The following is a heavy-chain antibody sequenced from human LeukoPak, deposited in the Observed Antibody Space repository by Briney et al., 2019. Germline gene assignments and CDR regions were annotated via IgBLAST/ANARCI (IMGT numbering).Heavy chain of an antibody. Sequence: GGSLRLSCVASGFTFTGHSMHWVRQAPGKGLEWVAVVGNDEKTKFYADSLKGRFTVSRDNSKNTVYLQMNSLRAEDTAVYYCARDWSNWGQGTLVTVSS. D-gene: IGHD3-3*01. CDR2: VGNDEKTK. V-gene: IGHV3-30*04. J-gene: IGHJ4*02. CDR1: GFTFTGHS. CDR3: ARDWSN.